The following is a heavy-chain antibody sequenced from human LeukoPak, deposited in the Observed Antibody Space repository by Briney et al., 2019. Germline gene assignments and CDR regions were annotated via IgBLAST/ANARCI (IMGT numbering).Heavy chain of an antibody. J-gene: IGHJ6*02. CDR2: IYYSGRT. D-gene: IGHD2-15*01. V-gene: IGHV4-59*01. Sequence: SETLSLTCTVSGVSISSYYWSWIRQPPGKGLEWLGYIYYSGRTNYNPSLKSRVTISVDTSKNQFSLKLSSVTAADTAVYYCARDRGVCSGGSCYSRFYYGMDVWGQGTTVTVSS. CDR1: GVSISSYY. CDR3: ARDRGVCSGGSCYSRFYYGMDV.